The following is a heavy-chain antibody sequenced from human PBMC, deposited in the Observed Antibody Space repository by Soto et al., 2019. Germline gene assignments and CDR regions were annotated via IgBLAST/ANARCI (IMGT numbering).Heavy chain of an antibody. CDR1: GFTVSSNY. CDR3: ARDGYSSGWYNNY. D-gene: IGHD6-19*01. J-gene: IGHJ4*02. CDR2: IYSGGST. V-gene: IGHV3-66*01. Sequence: GGSLRLSCAASGFTVSSNYMSWVRQAPGKGLEWVSVIYSGGSTYYADSVKGRFTISRDNSKNTLYLQMNSLRAEDTAVYYCARDGYSSGWYNNYWGQGTLVTVSS.